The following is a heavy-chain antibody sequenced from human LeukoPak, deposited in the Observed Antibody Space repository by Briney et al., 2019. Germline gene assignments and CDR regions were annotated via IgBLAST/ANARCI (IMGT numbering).Heavy chain of an antibody. Sequence: ASVKVSCKASGGTFSSYAISWVRQATGQGLEWMGWMNPNSGNTGYAQKFQGRVTMTRNTSISTAYMELSSLRSEDTAVYYCARNKDIVAILAYGMDVWGQGTTVTVSS. D-gene: IGHD5-12*01. CDR2: MNPNSGNT. V-gene: IGHV1-8*02. CDR3: ARNKDIVAILAYGMDV. CDR1: GGTFSSYA. J-gene: IGHJ6*02.